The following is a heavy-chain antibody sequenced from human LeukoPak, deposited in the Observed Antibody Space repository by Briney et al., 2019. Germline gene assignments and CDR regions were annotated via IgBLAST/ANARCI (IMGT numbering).Heavy chain of an antibody. Sequence: GGSLRLSCAGSGFIFSNYEMNWVRQAPWKELEWVSYISSSGSDIYYADSVKGRFTISRDNAENSLYLQMNSLRAEDTAVYYCARGLPTGTYRAYFDNWGQGTLVTVSS. CDR3: ARGLPTGTYRAYFDN. V-gene: IGHV3-48*03. J-gene: IGHJ4*02. D-gene: IGHD1-26*01. CDR1: GFIFSNYE. CDR2: ISSSGSDI.